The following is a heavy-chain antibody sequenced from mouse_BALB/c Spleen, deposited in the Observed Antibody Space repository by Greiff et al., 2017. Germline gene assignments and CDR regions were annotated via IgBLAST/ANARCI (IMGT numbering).Heavy chain of an antibody. Sequence: EVKLMESGGGLVQPGGSRKLSCAASGFTFSSFGMHWVRQAPEKGLEWVAYISSGSSTIYYADTVKGRFTISRDNPKNTLFLQMTSLRSEDTAMYYCARWGITTATNAMDYWGQGTSVTVSS. CDR1: GFTFSSFG. V-gene: IGHV5-17*02. CDR2: ISSGSSTI. CDR3: ARWGITTATNAMDY. J-gene: IGHJ4*01. D-gene: IGHD1-2*01.